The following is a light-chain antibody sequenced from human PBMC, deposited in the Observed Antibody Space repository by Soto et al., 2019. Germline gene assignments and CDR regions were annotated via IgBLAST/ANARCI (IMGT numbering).Light chain of an antibody. CDR3: QQYNNWPPN. CDR2: GAS. J-gene: IGKJ5*01. Sequence: EIVMTHSPATLSVSPGERATLSCRASQSVSSNLAWYQQQPGQAPRLLIYGASTRATGIPARFSGSGSGTEFTLTVSSLQSEDIAVYFCQQYNNWPPNFGQGTRLEIK. CDR1: QSVSSN. V-gene: IGKV3-15*01.